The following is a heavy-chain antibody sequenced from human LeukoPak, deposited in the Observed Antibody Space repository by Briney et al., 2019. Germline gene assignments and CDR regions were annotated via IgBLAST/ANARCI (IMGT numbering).Heavy chain of an antibody. V-gene: IGHV4-59*01. J-gene: IGHJ6*02. CDR2: IYYSGCT. Sequence: SETLSPTCTVSGGSISSYYWSWIRQPPGKGLEWIGYIYYSGCTNYNPSLKSRVTISVDTSKNQFSLKLSSVTAADTAVYYCARAHLGGYSYGYYYYYGMDVWGQGTTVTVSS. CDR3: ARAHLGGYSYGYYYYYGMDV. D-gene: IGHD5-18*01. CDR1: GGSISSYY.